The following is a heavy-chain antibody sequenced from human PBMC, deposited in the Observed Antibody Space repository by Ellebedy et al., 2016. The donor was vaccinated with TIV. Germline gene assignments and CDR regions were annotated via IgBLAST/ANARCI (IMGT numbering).Heavy chain of an antibody. J-gene: IGHJ4*02. CDR3: AREASRLFDF. Sequence: SETLSLTCAISGDSFSSNSGAWNWIRQSPSRGLEWLGRTYYRSKWYHDYAVSVKSRISINPDTSENQFSLHLGSVTPEDTAVYYCAREASRLFDFWGQGTLVTVSS. CDR2: TYYRSKWYH. CDR1: GDSFSSNSGA. V-gene: IGHV6-1*01.